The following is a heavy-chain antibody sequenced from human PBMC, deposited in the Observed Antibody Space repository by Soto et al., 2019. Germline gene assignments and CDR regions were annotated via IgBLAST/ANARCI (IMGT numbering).Heavy chain of an antibody. CDR3: ARAMRAAANWFDP. D-gene: IGHD6-13*01. V-gene: IGHV4-59*01. CDR1: GGSISSYY. J-gene: IGHJ5*02. CDR2: IYYSGST. Sequence: QVQLQESGPGLVKPSETLSLTCTVSGGSISSYYWSWIRQPPGKGLEWIGYIYYSGSTNYNPSLKSRVTISVDTSKNQFSLKLSSVTAADTAVYYCARAMRAAANWFDPWGQGTLVTVSS.